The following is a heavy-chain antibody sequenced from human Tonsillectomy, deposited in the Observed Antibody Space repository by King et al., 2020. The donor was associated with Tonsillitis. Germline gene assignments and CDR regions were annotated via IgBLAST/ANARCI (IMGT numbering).Heavy chain of an antibody. CDR2: IYYSGST. D-gene: IGHD5-18*01. V-gene: IGHV4-59*08. CDR3: ARHQYSYGPMGAFDI. J-gene: IGHJ3*02. CDR1: GGSISSYY. Sequence: VQLQESGPGLVKPSETLSLTCTVSGGSISSYYWSWIRQPPGKGLEWIGYIYYSGSTNYNPSLKSRVTISVDTSKNQFSLKLSSVTAADTAVYYCARHQYSYGPMGAFDIWGQGTMVTVSS.